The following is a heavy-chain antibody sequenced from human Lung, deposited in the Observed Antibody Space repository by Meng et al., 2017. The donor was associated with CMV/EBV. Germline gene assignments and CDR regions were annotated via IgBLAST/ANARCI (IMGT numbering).Heavy chain of an antibody. Sequence: ASXXVSXKASGYTFTGYYMHWVRQAPGQGLEWMGWINPNSGGTNYAQKFQGRVTMTRDTSISTAYMELSRLRSDDTAVYYCARGVGYCSSTSCQVWFDPWXQETLVTVSS. CDR1: GYTFTGYY. CDR3: ARGVGYCSSTSCQVWFDP. V-gene: IGHV1-2*02. J-gene: IGHJ5*02. D-gene: IGHD2-2*01. CDR2: INPNSGGT.